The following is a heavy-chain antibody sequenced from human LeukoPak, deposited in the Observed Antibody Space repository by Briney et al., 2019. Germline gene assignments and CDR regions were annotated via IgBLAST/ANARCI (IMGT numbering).Heavy chain of an antibody. V-gene: IGHV3-74*01. D-gene: IGHD4-23*01. J-gene: IGHJ4*02. Sequence: GGSLRLSCAASGFTFRSNWMHWFRQAPGKGLVWVSRIRPDGSGSNYADSVKGRFTISRDNAKNSLYLQMNSLRAEDTAIYYCARDDGNGFDYWGQGTLVTVSS. CDR2: IRPDGSGS. CDR1: GFTFRSNW. CDR3: ARDDGNGFDY.